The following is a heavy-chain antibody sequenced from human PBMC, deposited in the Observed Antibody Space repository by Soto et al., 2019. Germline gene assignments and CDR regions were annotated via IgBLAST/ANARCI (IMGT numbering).Heavy chain of an antibody. CDR3: VKDLGSTGSTGDYFYGLDV. CDR1: GFTFTTYA. CDR2: ISNSGSST. V-gene: IGHV3-23*01. D-gene: IGHD1-7*01. J-gene: IGHJ6*02. Sequence: EVQLLESGGGLVQPGGSLRLSCAASGFTFTTYAMSWVRQPPGKGVEWVTSISNSGSSTYYADLVKGRFTISRDNSKSTLNLQMNSLGAEDTAVYYCVKDLGSTGSTGDYFYGLDVWGQGTTVTVSS.